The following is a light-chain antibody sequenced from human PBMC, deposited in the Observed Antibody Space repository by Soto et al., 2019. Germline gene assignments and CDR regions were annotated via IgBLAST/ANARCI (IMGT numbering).Light chain of an antibody. CDR1: QSVSSN. CDR3: QQYNNWPPST. J-gene: IGKJ1*01. CDR2: GAA. Sequence: EIVMTQSPATLSVSPGERATLSCRASQSVSSNLAWYQQKPGQAPRLLIYGAATRATGIPARFRGSGSGTEFSLTISSLQSEDFAVDYCQQYNNWPPSTFGQGTKVDI. V-gene: IGKV3-15*01.